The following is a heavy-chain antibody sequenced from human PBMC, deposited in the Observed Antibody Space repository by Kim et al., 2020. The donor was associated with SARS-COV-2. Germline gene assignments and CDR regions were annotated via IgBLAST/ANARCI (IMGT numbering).Heavy chain of an antibody. J-gene: IGHJ4*02. V-gene: IGHV1-46*01. CDR3: ARANDQLRIAAAGGGFDY. D-gene: IGHD6-13*01. Sequence: QGRVTMTRDTSTSTVYMELSSLRSEDTAVYYCARANDQLRIAAAGGGFDYWGQGTLVTVSS.